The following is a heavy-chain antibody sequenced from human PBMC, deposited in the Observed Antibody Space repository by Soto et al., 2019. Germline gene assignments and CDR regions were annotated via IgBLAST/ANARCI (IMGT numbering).Heavy chain of an antibody. CDR3: AREGSYSSPDNWFDP. CDR1: GGTFSSYA. Sequence: ASVKVSCKASGGTFSSYAISWVRQAPGQGLEWMGGIIPIFGTANYAQKFQGRVTITADKSTSTAYMELSSLRSEDTAVYYCAREGSYSSPDNWFDPWGQGTLVTVSS. CDR2: IIPIFGTA. V-gene: IGHV1-69*06. D-gene: IGHD6-13*01. J-gene: IGHJ5*02.